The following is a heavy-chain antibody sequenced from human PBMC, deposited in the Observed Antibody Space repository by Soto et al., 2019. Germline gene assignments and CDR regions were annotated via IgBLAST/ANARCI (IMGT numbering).Heavy chain of an antibody. V-gene: IGHV3-30*18. D-gene: IGHD5-12*01. CDR3: AKDKYGRWLHQIGGYGMDV. J-gene: IGHJ6*02. Sequence: PGGSLRLSCAASGFTFSSYGMHWVRQAPGKGLEWVAVISYDGSNKYYADSVKGRFTISRDNSKNTLYLQMNSLRAEDTAVYYCAKDKYGRWLHQIGGYGMDVWGQGTTVTVSS. CDR1: GFTFSSYG. CDR2: ISYDGSNK.